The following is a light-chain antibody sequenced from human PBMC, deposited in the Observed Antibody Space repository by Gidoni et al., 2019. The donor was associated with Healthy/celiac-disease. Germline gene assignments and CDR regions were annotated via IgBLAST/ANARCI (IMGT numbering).Light chain of an antibody. Sequence: EIVLTQSPATLSLSPGERATLSCRASQSVSSYLAWYQQKPGQAPRLLIYDASNRATGLPARFSGSGSGTDFTLTISSLEPEDFAVYYCQQRSNWPPMYTFXXXTKLEIK. CDR1: QSVSSY. CDR3: QQRSNWPPMYT. CDR2: DAS. V-gene: IGKV3-11*01. J-gene: IGKJ2*01.